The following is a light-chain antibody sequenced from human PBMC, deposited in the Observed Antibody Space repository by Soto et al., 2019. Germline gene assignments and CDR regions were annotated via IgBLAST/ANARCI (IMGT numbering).Light chain of an antibody. CDR3: QSYDSSLSVVV. J-gene: IGLJ2*01. Sequence: QPVLTQPSSVSGAPGQTVTISCTGSSSNIGAEYDVHWYQQLPGGAPKLLIYESSDRLSGVPDRFSDSKSGASASLAITGLQAEDEANYYCQSYDSSLSVVVFGGGTKLTVL. CDR2: ESS. V-gene: IGLV1-40*01. CDR1: SSNIGAEYD.